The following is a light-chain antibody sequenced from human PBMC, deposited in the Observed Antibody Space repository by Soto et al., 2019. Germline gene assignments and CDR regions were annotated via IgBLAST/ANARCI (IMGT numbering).Light chain of an antibody. V-gene: IGKV3-15*01. CDR1: QTVSSN. Sequence: EIVLTQSPGTLSLSPGERATLSCRASQTVSSNYLAWCQQRPGQAPRLLIYDTSTRATGIPARFSGSGSGTEFTLTISSLQSEDFAVYYCQQYNNWPPITFGQGTRLEIK. J-gene: IGKJ5*01. CDR2: DTS. CDR3: QQYNNWPPIT.